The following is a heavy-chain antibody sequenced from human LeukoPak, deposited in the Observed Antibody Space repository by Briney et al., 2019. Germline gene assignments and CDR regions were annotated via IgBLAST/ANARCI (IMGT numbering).Heavy chain of an antibody. J-gene: IGHJ4*02. V-gene: IGHV1-24*01. CDR2: FDPEDGET. CDR3: ASDDQRLSGYLV. D-gene: IGHD3-3*01. CDR1: GYTFTGYY. Sequence: GASVKVSCKASGYTFTGYYMHWVRQAPGKGLEWMGGFDPEDGETIYAQKFQGRVTMTEDTSTDTAYMELSSLRSDDTAVYYCASDDQRLSGYLVWGQGTLVTVSS.